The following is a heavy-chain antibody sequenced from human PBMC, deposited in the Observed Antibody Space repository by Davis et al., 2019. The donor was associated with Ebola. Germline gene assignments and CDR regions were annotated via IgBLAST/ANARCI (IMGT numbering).Heavy chain of an antibody. D-gene: IGHD3-10*01. CDR2: IIPIFGTA. Sequence: AASVKVSCKASGGTFSSYAISWVRQAPGQGLEWMGGIIPIFGTANYAQKFQGRVTITADESTSTAYMELRSLRSDDTAVYYCARGLWFRELSVDYWGQGTLVTVSS. J-gene: IGHJ4*02. CDR1: GGTFSSYA. V-gene: IGHV1-69*13. CDR3: ARGLWFRELSVDY.